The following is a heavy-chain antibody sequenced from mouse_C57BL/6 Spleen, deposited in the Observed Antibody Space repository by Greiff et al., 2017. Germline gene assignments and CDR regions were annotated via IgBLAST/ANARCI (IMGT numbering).Heavy chain of an antibody. CDR3: ARPITTVEWGFAY. J-gene: IGHJ3*01. CDR2: ISSCSSTI. V-gene: IGHV5-17*01. CDR1: GFTFSDYG. D-gene: IGHD1-1*01. Sequence: EVQGVESGGGLVKPGGSLKLSCAASGFTFSDYGMHWVRQAPEKGLEWVAYISSCSSTIYYADTVKGRFTISRDNAKNTLFLQMTSLRSEDTAMYYCARPITTVEWGFAYWGQGTLVTVSA.